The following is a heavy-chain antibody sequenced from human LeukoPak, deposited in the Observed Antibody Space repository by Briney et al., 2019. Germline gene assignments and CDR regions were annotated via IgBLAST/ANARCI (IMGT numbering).Heavy chain of an antibody. CDR3: AKDRGRGYSYGYGYYFDY. CDR1: GFTFSSYG. CDR2: VRFDGSNK. J-gene: IGHJ4*02. D-gene: IGHD5-18*01. V-gene: IGHV3-30*02. Sequence: PGGSLRLSCAASGFTFSSYGMHWVRQAPGKGREWVAFVRFDGSNKYYAHSVKGRFTISRDNSKNTLYLQMNSLRAEDTTVYYCAKDRGRGYSYGYGYYFDYWGQGTLVTVSS.